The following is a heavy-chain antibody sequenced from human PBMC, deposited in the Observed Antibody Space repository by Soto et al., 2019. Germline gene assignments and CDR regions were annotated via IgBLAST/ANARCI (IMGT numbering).Heavy chain of an antibody. CDR2: INHSGST. Sequence: SETLSLTCAVYGGSFSGYYWSWIRQPPGKGLEWIGEINHSGSTNYNPSLKSRVTISVDTSKNQFSLRLSSLRSEDTAVYFCARGVEAGVDYWGQGTPVTVSS. CDR3: ARGVEAGVDY. CDR1: GGSFSGYY. V-gene: IGHV4-34*01. J-gene: IGHJ4*02. D-gene: IGHD6-13*01.